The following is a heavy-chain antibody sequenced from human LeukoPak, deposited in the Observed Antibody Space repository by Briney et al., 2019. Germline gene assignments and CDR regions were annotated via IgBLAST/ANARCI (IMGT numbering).Heavy chain of an antibody. CDR2: IYYSGST. J-gene: IGHJ5*02. CDR3: ARRGSGWNS. V-gene: IGHV4-59*12. CDR1: GGSMSNYY. D-gene: IGHD6-19*01. Sequence: SETLSLTCTVSGGSMSNYYWSWIRQPPGKGLEWIGYIYYSGSTNYNPSLKSRVTISVDTSKNQFSLKMTSVTAADTALYYCARRGSGWNSWGQGTLVTVSS.